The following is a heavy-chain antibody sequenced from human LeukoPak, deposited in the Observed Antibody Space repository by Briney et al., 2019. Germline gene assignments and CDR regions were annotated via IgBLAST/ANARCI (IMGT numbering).Heavy chain of an antibody. J-gene: IGHJ3*02. CDR3: AKYREEDDGWYPDNDAFDI. CDR1: GFIFSSYA. CDR2: ISGSGGST. Sequence: GGSLRLSCAASGFIFSSYAMSWVRQAPGKGLEWVSAISGSGGSTYYADSVKGRFTISRDNSKNTLYLQMNSLRAEDTAVYYCAKYREEDDGWYPDNDAFDIWGQGTMVTVSS. D-gene: IGHD6-19*01. V-gene: IGHV3-23*01.